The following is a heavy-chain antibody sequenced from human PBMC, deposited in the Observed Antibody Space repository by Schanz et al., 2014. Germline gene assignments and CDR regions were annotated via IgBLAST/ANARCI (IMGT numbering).Heavy chain of an antibody. J-gene: IGHJ6*04. V-gene: IGHV3-21*01. CDR2: ISSSGTI. D-gene: IGHD2-2*01. CDR3: ARDLSSLIQGDV. Sequence: EVQLVESGGGLVKPGGSLRLSCAASGFTFNNFNMNWVRQAPGKGLEWVSSISSSGTIYYADSVKGRFTISRDNAKNLLYLQMNGLRAEDTAVYFCARDLSSLIQGDVWGKGTTVTVSS. CDR1: GFTFNNFN.